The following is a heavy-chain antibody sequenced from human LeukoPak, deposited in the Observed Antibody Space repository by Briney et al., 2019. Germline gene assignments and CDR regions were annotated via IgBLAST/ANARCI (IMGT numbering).Heavy chain of an antibody. V-gene: IGHV4-4*02. D-gene: IGHD5-18*01. J-gene: IGHJ4*02. CDR2: IYHSGST. CDR3: ARDELGIHLPV. CDR1: GGSISSSNC. Sequence: PSGTLSLTCAVSGGSISSSNCWSWVGQPPGKGLEGMGEIYHSGSTNYNPSLKSRVTISVDRSKNQFSLKLSSVTAADTAVYYCARDELGIHLPVWGQGTLVTVSS.